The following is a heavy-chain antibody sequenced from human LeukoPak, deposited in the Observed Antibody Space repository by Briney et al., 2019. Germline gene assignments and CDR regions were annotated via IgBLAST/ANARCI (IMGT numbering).Heavy chain of an antibody. D-gene: IGHD1-20*01. Sequence: SETLSLTCAVYGGSFSGYYWSWIRQPPGKGLEWIGEINHSGSTNYNPSLKSRVTISVDTSKNQFSLKLSSVTAADTAVYYCARDNSPITGTDYWGQGTLVTVSS. J-gene: IGHJ4*02. CDR3: ARDNSPITGTDY. V-gene: IGHV4-34*01. CDR1: GGSFSGYY. CDR2: INHSGST.